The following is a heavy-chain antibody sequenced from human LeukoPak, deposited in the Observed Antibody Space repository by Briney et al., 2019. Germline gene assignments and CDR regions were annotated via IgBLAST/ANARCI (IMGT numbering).Heavy chain of an antibody. Sequence: PGGSLRLSCAASGFLLSNHWMTWVRQAPGKGLEWVANIKPDGTTKFYVDSVKGRFTISRDNALNSLYLQMNSLRAEDTAIYYCARSIPYGTTWYGRSDYWGQGTLVTVSS. CDR2: IKPDGTTK. J-gene: IGHJ4*02. CDR3: ARSIPYGTTWYGRSDY. D-gene: IGHD6-13*01. CDR1: GFLLSNHW. V-gene: IGHV3-7*03.